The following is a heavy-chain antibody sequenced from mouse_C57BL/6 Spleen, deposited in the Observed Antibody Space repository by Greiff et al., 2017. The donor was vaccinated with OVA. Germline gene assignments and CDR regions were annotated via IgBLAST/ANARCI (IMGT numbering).Heavy chain of an antibody. J-gene: IGHJ2*01. V-gene: IGHV1-82*01. Sequence: QVQLQQSGPELVKPGASVKISCKASGYAFSSSWMNWVKQRPGKGLEWIGRIYPGDGDTNYNGKFKGKATLTADKSSSTAYMQLSSLTSEDSAVYFCARGVGTSYYFDYWGQGTTLTVSS. CDR1: GYAFSSSW. CDR2: IYPGDGDT. D-gene: IGHD4-1*01. CDR3: ARGVGTSYYFDY.